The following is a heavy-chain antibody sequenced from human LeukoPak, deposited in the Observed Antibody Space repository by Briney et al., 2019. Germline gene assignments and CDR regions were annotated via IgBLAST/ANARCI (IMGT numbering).Heavy chain of an antibody. CDR3: VREARESGGFDY. CDR1: GFTFKNYW. J-gene: IGHJ4*02. Sequence: GGSLRLSCAGSGFTFKNYWMSWVRQAPGKGLEWVANIKQDGSEKYYVDSVKGRFTISRDNAKNSLYLQMNSLRAEDTAVYYRVREARESGGFDYWGQGTLVTVSS. D-gene: IGHD2-15*01. V-gene: IGHV3-7*01. CDR2: IKQDGSEK.